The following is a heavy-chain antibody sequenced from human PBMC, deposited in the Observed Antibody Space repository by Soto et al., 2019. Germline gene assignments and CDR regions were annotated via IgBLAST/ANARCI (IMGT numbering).Heavy chain of an antibody. V-gene: IGHV4-30-4*01. CDR2: IHYTGSI. CDR1: GGSINSEHYD. D-gene: IGHD2-21*02. Sequence: QVQLQESGPGLVRPSQTLSLTCTVYGGSINSEHYDWTWIRQAPGKGLEWIGYIHYTGSIRYNPSRQSRVTMSVDTSKNLFSLNLSSVTAADTAVYFCVREDDGGDRDYYGLDVWGQGTTVTVSS. CDR3: VREDDGGDRDYYGLDV. J-gene: IGHJ6*02.